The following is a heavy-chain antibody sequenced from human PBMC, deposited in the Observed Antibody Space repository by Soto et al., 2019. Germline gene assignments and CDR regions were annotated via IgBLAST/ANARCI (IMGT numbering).Heavy chain of an antibody. D-gene: IGHD3-10*01. CDR2: MYYRGST. CDR3: ARQCGGFGECADFDY. Sequence: QVQLQESGPGLVKPSQTLSLTCTVSGGSISGGGYYWSWIRQHPGKGREWSGYMYYRGSTYYNPSLKRRVTISVDTSKNQFSLKLSSVTAADTAVYYCARQCGGFGECADFDYWGQGTLVTVSS. V-gene: IGHV4-31*03. J-gene: IGHJ4*02. CDR1: GGSISGGGYY.